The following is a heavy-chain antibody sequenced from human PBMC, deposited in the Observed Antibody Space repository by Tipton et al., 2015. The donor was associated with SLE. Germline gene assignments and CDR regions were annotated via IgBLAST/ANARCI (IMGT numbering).Heavy chain of an antibody. Sequence: TLSLTCTVSGGSISSSSYYWGWIRQPPGKGLEWIGSIYYSGGTYYNPSLKSRVTISVDTSKNQFSLKLSSVTAADTAVYYCARDKAAAGFDYWGQGTLVTVSS. CDR3: ARDKAAAGFDY. CDR1: GGSISSSSYY. V-gene: IGHV4-39*07. CDR2: IYYSGGT. J-gene: IGHJ4*02. D-gene: IGHD6-13*01.